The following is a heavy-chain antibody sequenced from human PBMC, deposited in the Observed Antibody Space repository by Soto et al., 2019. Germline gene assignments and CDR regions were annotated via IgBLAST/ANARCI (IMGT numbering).Heavy chain of an antibody. V-gene: IGHV3-30*18. CDR3: AKETKYYYMDV. CDR1: GFTFSSYG. J-gene: IGHJ6*03. Sequence: GGSLRLSCAASGFTFSSYGMHWVRQAPGKGLEWVAVISYDGSNKYYADSVKGRFTISRDNSKNTLYLQMNSLRAEDTAVYYCAKETKYYYMDVWGKGTTVTVSS. CDR2: ISYDGSNK.